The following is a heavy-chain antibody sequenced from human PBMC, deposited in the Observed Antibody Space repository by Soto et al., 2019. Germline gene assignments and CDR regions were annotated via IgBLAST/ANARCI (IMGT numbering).Heavy chain of an antibody. CDR1: GGTFSSYA. V-gene: IGHV1-69*06. CDR3: ARGRIAAAGTDDAFDI. Sequence: QVQLVQSGAEVQKPGSSVKVSCKASGGTFSSYAISWVRQAPGQGLEWMGGIIPIFGTANYAQKFQGRVTITADKSTSTAYMELSSLRSEDTAVYYCARGRIAAAGTDDAFDIWGQGTMVTVSS. J-gene: IGHJ3*02. CDR2: IIPIFGTA. D-gene: IGHD6-13*01.